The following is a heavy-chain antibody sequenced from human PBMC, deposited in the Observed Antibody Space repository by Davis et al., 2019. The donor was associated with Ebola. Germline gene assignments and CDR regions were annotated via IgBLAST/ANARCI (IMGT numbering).Heavy chain of an antibody. Sequence: MPSETLSLTCAVSGDSIISSKWWSWLRQPPGKGLEWIGEMYHTGPTNYNPSLKSRVTISVDTSKNQFSLKLSSVTAADTAVYYCARGRILWWWRNWFDPWGQGTLVTVSS. CDR3: ARGRILWWWRNWFDP. J-gene: IGHJ5*02. CDR1: GDSIISSKW. D-gene: IGHD2-15*01. CDR2: MYHTGPT. V-gene: IGHV4-4*02.